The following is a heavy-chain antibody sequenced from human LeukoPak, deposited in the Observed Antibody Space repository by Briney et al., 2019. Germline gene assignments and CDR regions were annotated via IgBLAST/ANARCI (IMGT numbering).Heavy chain of an antibody. J-gene: IGHJ6*03. CDR3: ARGLHRGYYYMDV. Sequence: GASVKVSCKASGYTFTGYYMHWVRQAPGQGLEWMGWINPNSGGTNYAQKFQGRVTMTTDTSTSTAYMELSSLRSEDTAVYYCARGLHRGYYYMDVWGKGTTVTVSS. CDR1: GYTFTGYY. V-gene: IGHV1-2*02. D-gene: IGHD1-14*01. CDR2: INPNSGGT.